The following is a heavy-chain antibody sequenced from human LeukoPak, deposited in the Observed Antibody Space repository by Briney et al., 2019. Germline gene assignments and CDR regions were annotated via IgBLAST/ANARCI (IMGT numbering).Heavy chain of an antibody. CDR1: GGSISSSSYY. V-gene: IGHV4-39*07. CDR3: AISPNYYDSSGYYSGGSRIPRYFQH. J-gene: IGHJ1*01. Sequence: SETLSLTCTVSGGSISSSSYYWGWIRQPPGKGLEWIGSIYYSGSTYYNPSLKSRVTISVDTSKNQFSLKLSSVTAADTAVYYCAISPNYYDSSGYYSGGSRIPRYFQHWGQGTLVTVSS. D-gene: IGHD3-22*01. CDR2: IYYSGST.